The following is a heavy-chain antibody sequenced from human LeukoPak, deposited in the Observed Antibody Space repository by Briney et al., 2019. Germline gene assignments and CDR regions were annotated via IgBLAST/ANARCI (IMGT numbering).Heavy chain of an antibody. V-gene: IGHV3-23*01. D-gene: IGHD1-14*01. CDR3: ARYADGIFY. CDR2: ISDNGYDT. J-gene: IGHJ4*02. CDR1: GFTFSSSA. Sequence: GGSLRLSCAASGFTFSSSAMTWVRQAPGKGLEWVSAISDNGYDTFYADSVKGRFTISRDNSKNAVYLQMNSLRAEDTAVYYCARYADGIFYWGQGTLVTVSS.